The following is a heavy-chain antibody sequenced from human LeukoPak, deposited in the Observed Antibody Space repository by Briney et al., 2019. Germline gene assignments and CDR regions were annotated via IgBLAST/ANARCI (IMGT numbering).Heavy chain of an antibody. CDR2: ISWSSGSR. V-gene: IGHV3-9*01. J-gene: IGHJ4*02. Sequence: QPGRSLRLSCAASGLTFDDYGMHWVRQPPGKGLEWVSGISWSSGSRGYADSVKGRFTISRDNAKNSLYLQMNSLRAEDTAFYYCAKATVTTVSGGYIDYWGQGTLVTVSS. D-gene: IGHD4-11*01. CDR3: AKATVTTVSGGYIDY. CDR1: GLTFDDYG.